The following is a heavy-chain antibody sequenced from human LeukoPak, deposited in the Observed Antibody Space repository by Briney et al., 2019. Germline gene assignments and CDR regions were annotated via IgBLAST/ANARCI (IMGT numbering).Heavy chain of an antibody. CDR3: ARHRPWEYYFDY. CDR2: IYYSGST. CDR1: GGSISSSSYY. Sequence: SETLSLTCTVSGGSISSSSYYWGWIRQPPGKGLEWIGSIYYSGSTYYNPSLKSRATISVDTSKNQFSLKLSSVTAADTAVYYCARHRPWEYYFDYWGQGTLVTVSS. J-gene: IGHJ4*02. V-gene: IGHV4-39*01. D-gene: IGHD1-26*01.